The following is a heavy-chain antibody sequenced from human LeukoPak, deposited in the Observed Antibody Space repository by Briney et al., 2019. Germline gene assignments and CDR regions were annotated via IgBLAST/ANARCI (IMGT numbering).Heavy chain of an antibody. CDR3: ARVVTAPTHYFDY. CDR2: INHSGST. V-gene: IGHV4-34*01. D-gene: IGHD2-21*02. Sequence: TSETLSLTCAVYGGSFSGYYWSWLRQPPGKGLEWIGEINHSGSTNYNPSLKSRVTISVDTSKNQFSLKLSSVTAADTAVYYCARVVTAPTHYFDYWGQGTLVTVSS. J-gene: IGHJ4*02. CDR1: GGSFSGYY.